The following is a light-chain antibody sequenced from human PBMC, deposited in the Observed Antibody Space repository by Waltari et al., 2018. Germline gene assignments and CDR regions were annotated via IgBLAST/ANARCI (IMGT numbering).Light chain of an antibody. J-gene: IGLJ2*01. CDR2: GVS. Sequence: QSAPTQPPSVSGSPGQSVTISCTGTSSDVGGYNYVSWYQHHPGKAPKLMIYGVSNRPSGISDGFSGSKSGNTASLTISGLQAEDEADYYCCSYTTSNTWVFGGGTRLTVL. V-gene: IGLV2-14*03. CDR3: CSYTTSNTWV. CDR1: SSDVGGYNY.